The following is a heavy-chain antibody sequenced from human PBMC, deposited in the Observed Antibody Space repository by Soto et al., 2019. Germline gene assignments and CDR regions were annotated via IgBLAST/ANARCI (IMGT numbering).Heavy chain of an antibody. J-gene: IGHJ4*02. CDR1: GGSISSGGYY. V-gene: IGHV4-31*03. D-gene: IGHD5-12*01. CDR2: IYYSGRT. CDR3: ARVSGYSGYDPIDY. Sequence: QVQLQESGPGLVKPSQTLSLTCTVSGGSISSGGYYWGWIRQHPGKGLEWIGYIYYSGRTYYNPSLKGRVTISVDTSKIQFSLKLSSVTAADTAVYYCARVSGYSGYDPIDYWGQGTLVTVSS.